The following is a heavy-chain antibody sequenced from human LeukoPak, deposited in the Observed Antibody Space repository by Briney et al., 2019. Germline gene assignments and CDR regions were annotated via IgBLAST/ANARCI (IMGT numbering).Heavy chain of an antibody. CDR3: ARNRVQTTVTPNAFDI. V-gene: IGHV3-21*01. CDR1: GFTFSSYS. J-gene: IGHJ3*02. Sequence: GGSLRLSCAASGFTFSSYSMNWVRQAPGKGLEWVSSISSSSSDIYYADSVKGRFTISRDNAKNSLYLQMNSLRAEDTAVYYCARNRVQTTVTPNAFDIWGQGTMVTVSS. CDR2: ISSSSSDI. D-gene: IGHD4-17*01.